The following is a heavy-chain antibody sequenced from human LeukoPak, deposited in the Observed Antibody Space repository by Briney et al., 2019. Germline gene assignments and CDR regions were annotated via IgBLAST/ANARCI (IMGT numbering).Heavy chain of an antibody. CDR2: IYHSGST. CDR1: GYSISSGYY. V-gene: IGHV4-38-2*02. CDR3: AREHMDTDMVSYYYMDV. Sequence: SETLSLTCAVSGYSISSGYYWGWIRQPPGKGLGWIGSIYHSGSTYYNPSLKSRVTISVDTSQNQFSLKVSSVTAADTAVYYCAREHMDTDMVSYYYMDVWGKGTTVTVSS. D-gene: IGHD5-18*01. J-gene: IGHJ6*03.